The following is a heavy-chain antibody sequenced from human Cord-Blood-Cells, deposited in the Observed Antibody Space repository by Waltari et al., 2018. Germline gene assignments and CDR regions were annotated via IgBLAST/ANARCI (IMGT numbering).Heavy chain of an antibody. J-gene: IGHJ4*02. V-gene: IGHV1-8*01. CDR1: GYTFTSYY. Sequence: QVQLVQSGAEVKKPGASVKVSCKASGYTFTSYYINWVRQATGQGVEWMGWMNPNSGNTGYAQKFQGRVTMTRNTSISTAYMELSSLRSEDTAVYYCASQVSDSSSEDYWGQGTLVTVSS. CDR2: MNPNSGNT. CDR3: ASQVSDSSSEDY. D-gene: IGHD6-6*01.